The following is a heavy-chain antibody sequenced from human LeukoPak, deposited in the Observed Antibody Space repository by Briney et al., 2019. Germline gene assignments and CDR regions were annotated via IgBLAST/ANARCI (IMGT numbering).Heavy chain of an antibody. CDR1: GGSISSYY. D-gene: IGHD3-22*01. CDR3: ARADYYDSSITQGYFDL. Sequence: SETLSLTCTVSGGSISSYYWSWIRQPPGKGLEWIGYIYYSGSTNYNPSLKSRVTISVDTSKNQFSLKLSSVTAADTAVYCCARADYYDSSITQGYFDLWGRGTLVTVSS. J-gene: IGHJ2*01. V-gene: IGHV4-59*01. CDR2: IYYSGST.